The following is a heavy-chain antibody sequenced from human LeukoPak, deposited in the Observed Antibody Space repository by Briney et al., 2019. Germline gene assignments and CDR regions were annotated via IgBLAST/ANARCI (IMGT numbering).Heavy chain of an antibody. Sequence: SVKVSCKASGGTFSSYAINWVRQAPGQGLEWMGKIIPMFGTAYYAQEFQGRVTITADRSTSTAYMELSSLRSEDTALYYCARLITARPPYYFDCWGQGTLVTVSS. V-gene: IGHV1-69*06. CDR3: ARLITARPPYYFDC. J-gene: IGHJ4*02. D-gene: IGHD6-6*01. CDR2: IIPMFGTA. CDR1: GGTFSSYA.